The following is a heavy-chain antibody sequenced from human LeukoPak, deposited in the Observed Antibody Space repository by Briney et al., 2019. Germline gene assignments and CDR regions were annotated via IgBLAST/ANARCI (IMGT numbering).Heavy chain of an antibody. CDR3: ARSWGEYSSSSCPDY. V-gene: IGHV3-74*01. CDR2: INSDGSST. J-gene: IGHJ4*02. CDR1: GFTFSSYW. D-gene: IGHD6-6*01. Sequence: GGSLRLSCAASGFTFSSYWMHWVRQAPGKGLVWVSRINSDGSSTSYADSVKGRFTISRDNAKNTLYLQMNSLRAEDTAVYYCARSWGEYSSSSCPDYWGQGTLVTVSS.